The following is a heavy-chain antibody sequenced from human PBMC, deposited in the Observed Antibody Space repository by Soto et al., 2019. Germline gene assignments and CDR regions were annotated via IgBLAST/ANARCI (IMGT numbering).Heavy chain of an antibody. CDR3: AREAAGFDL. D-gene: IGHD6-13*01. Sequence: EMQLVETGGGLIQPGGSLRLSCAASGFTVSSDHMSWLRQAPGKGLEWVSVMYYGGTTYYADSVQGRFTISRDSSTNTLYLQMTDLRADDTAVYYCAREAAGFDLWGQGTMVTVSS. CDR2: MYYGGTT. J-gene: IGHJ3*01. V-gene: IGHV3-53*02. CDR1: GFTVSSDH.